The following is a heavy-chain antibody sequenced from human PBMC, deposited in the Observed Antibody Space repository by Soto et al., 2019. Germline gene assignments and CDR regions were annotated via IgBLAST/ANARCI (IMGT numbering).Heavy chain of an antibody. CDR3: ARVGIGPRAGMDV. CDR1: GFTFSSYE. V-gene: IGHV3-48*03. J-gene: IGHJ6*02. Sequence: PGGSLRLSCAASGFTFSSYEMNWVRQAPGKGLEWVSYISSSGSTIYYADSVKGRFTISRDNAKNSLYLQMNSLRAEDTAVYYCARVGIGPRAGMDVWGQGTTVTVSS. CDR2: ISSSGSTI. D-gene: IGHD6-13*01.